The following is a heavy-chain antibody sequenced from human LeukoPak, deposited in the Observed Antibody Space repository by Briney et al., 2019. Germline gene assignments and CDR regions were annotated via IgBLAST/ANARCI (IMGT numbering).Heavy chain of an antibody. J-gene: IGHJ6*03. CDR2: ISSSSSYI. CDR3: AREVSGYSYGSDYYYYMDV. D-gene: IGHD5-18*01. CDR1: GFTFSSYS. Sequence: GGSLRLSCAASGFTFSSYSMNWVRQAPGKGLEWVSSISSSSSYIYYADSVKGRFTISRDNAKNSLYLQMNSLRAEDTAVYYCAREVSGYSYGSDYYYYMDVWGKETTVTVSS. V-gene: IGHV3-21*01.